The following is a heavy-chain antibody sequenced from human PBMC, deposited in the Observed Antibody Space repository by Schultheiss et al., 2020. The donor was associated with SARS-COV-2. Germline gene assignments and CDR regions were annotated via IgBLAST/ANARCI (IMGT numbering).Heavy chain of an antibody. Sequence: GGSLRLSCAASGFTFSSYAMSWVRQAPGKGLEWVSAISSNGGSTYYADSVKGRFTISRDNSKNTLYLQMSSLRAEDTAVYYCARDGSSGTTRGSFDYWGQGALVTVSS. CDR2: ISSNGGST. D-gene: IGHD1-7*01. J-gene: IGHJ4*02. CDR3: ARDGSSGTTRGSFDY. V-gene: IGHV3-23*01. CDR1: GFTFSSYA.